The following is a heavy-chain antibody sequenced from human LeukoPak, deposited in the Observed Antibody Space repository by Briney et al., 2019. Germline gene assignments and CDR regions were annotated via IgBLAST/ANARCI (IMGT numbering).Heavy chain of an antibody. CDR2: INWNGGST. CDR3: AREKYYYDSSGYYSYYFDY. D-gene: IGHD3-22*01. CDR1: GFTFDDYG. J-gene: IGHJ4*02. Sequence: GSLRLSCAASGFTFDDYGMSWVRQAPGKGLEWVSGINWNGGSTGYADSVKGRFTISRDNAKNSLYLQMNSLRAEDTALYYCAREKYYYDSSGYYSYYFDYWGQGTLVTVSS. V-gene: IGHV3-20*04.